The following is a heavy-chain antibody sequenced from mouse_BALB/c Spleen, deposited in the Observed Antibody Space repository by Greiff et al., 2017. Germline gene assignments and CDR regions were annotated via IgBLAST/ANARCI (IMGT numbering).Heavy chain of an antibody. CDR3: ARHGYDAY. Sequence: EVMLVESGGGLVKPGGSLKLSCAASGFTFSSYAMSWVRQTPEKRLEWVASISSGGSTYYPDTVKGRFTISRDNAKNTLYLQMSSLKSEDTAMYYCARHGYDAYWGQGTLVTVSA. J-gene: IGHJ3*01. D-gene: IGHD2-2*01. CDR1: GFTFSSYA. V-gene: IGHV5-6-5*01. CDR2: ISSGGST.